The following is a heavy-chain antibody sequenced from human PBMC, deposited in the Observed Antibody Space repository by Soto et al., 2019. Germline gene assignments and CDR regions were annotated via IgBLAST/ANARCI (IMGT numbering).Heavy chain of an antibody. J-gene: IGHJ3*02. CDR2: IYYSGST. V-gene: IGHV4-61*01. CDR3: ASNWNSDAFDI. CDR1: GGSVISGSYY. Sequence: PSETLSLTCTVSGGSVISGSYYWIWIRQPPGKGLEWIGYIYYSGSTNYNPSLKSRVTISVDTSKNQFSLKLSSVTAADTAVYYCASNWNSDAFDIWGQGTMVTVSS. D-gene: IGHD1-1*01.